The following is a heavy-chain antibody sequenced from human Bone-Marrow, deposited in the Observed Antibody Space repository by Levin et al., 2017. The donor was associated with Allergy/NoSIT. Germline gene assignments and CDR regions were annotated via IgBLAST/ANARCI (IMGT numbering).Heavy chain of an antibody. Sequence: PSQTLSLTCTVSGDSISSREYYWSWIRQQPGKGLEWIGYMSTSGDTHYNRSLKSRLTISIDTSANRFSLKLSSVTAADTGVFYCAVIRGLSDSFDIWGQGTLVTVSS. V-gene: IGHV4-31*03. J-gene: IGHJ3*02. CDR2: MSTSGDT. CDR1: GDSISSREYY. CDR3: AVIRGLSDSFDI.